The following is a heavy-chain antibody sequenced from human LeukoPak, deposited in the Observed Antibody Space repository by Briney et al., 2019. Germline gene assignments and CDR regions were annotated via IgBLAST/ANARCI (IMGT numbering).Heavy chain of an antibody. CDR1: GYTFTSYD. J-gene: IGHJ6*02. CDR3: ARLASSSWPLYYYYGMDV. Sequence: ASVKVSCKASGYTFTSYDINWVRQATGQGLEWMGWMNPNNGNTGYAQKFQGRVTMTRSTSISTAYMELNSLRSEDTAVYYCARLASSSWPLYYYYGMDVWGQGTTVTVSS. D-gene: IGHD6-13*01. V-gene: IGHV1-8*01. CDR2: MNPNNGNT.